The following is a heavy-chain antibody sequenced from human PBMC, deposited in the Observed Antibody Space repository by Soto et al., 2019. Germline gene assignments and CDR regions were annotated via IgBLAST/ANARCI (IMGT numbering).Heavy chain of an antibody. D-gene: IGHD3-16*01. CDR1: GYTFTSYA. V-gene: IGHV1-3*01. J-gene: IGHJ6*02. CDR2: INAGNGNT. CDR3: AREAGRGYYYYGMDV. Sequence: GASVKVSCKASGYTFTSYAMHWVRQAPGQRLEWMGWINAGNGNTKYSQKFQGRVTMTRDTSTSTVYMELSSLRSEDTAVYYCAREAGRGYYYYGMDVWGQGTTVTVSS.